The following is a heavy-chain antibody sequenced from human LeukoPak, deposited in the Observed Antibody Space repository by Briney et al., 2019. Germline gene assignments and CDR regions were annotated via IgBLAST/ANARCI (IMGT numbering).Heavy chain of an antibody. CDR1: GDSINTYY. V-gene: IGHV4-59*01. CDR3: ARGLIGVVVTSRKYFDL. J-gene: IGHJ2*01. Sequence: SETLSLTCTVSGDSINTYYWSWIRQPPGKGLEWIGYIYYSGKTNYNPSLKSRVSMSVDTSKNQFSLKLSSVTTAGTAVYYCARGLIGVVVTSRKYFDLWGRGTLVTVSS. D-gene: IGHD2-21*02. CDR2: IYYSGKT.